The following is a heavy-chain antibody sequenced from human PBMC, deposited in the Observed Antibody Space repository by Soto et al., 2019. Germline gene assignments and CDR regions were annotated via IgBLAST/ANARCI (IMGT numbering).Heavy chain of an antibody. V-gene: IGHV2-5*02. J-gene: IGHJ5*02. CDR2: IYWDDDK. D-gene: IGHD3-22*01. CDR1: GFSLSTSGVG. CDR3: ARHSSGYDWFDP. Sequence: PTLVNPTQTLTLTCTFSGFSLSTSGVGVGWIRQPPGQALEWLALIYWDDDKRYSPSLRSRLTITKDTSKNQVVLTMTNMDPVDTTTYYCARHSSGYDWFDPWGQGTLVTVSS.